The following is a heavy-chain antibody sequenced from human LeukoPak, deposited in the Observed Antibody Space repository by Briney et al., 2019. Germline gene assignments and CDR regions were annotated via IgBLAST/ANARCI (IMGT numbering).Heavy chain of an antibody. D-gene: IGHD2-15*01. Sequence: GGSLRLSCAASRFTFSDYYMRWIRHAPGKGLEWVSYISSSGSTIYYADSVKGRFTVSRDNAKNSLFLQMNSLRAEDTAVYHCARGDKDYYYGMDVWGQGTTVTVSS. V-gene: IGHV3-11*01. CDR1: RFTFSDYY. CDR3: ARGDKDYYYGMDV. CDR2: ISSSGSTI. J-gene: IGHJ6*02.